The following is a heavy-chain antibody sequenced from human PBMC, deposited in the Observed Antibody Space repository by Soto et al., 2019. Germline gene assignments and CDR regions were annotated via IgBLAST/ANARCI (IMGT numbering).Heavy chain of an antibody. D-gene: IGHD2-15*01. CDR3: AKDKDTTFSPQDY. Sequence: EVQLLESGGDLVQPGGSLRLSCAASGFTFTTYAMTWVRQAPGKGLEWGSAISGSGGSTYYADAVKGRFTISRDNSKNTLYLQMNSLRAEDTAVYYCAKDKDTTFSPQDYWGQGTLVTVSS. CDR2: ISGSGGST. V-gene: IGHV3-23*01. CDR1: GFTFTTYA. J-gene: IGHJ4*02.